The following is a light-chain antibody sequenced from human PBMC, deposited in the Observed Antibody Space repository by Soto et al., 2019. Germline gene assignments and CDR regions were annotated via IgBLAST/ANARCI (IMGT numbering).Light chain of an antibody. CDR3: QKYNSAPFT. J-gene: IGKJ3*01. CDR2: AAA. CDR1: QGISNY. V-gene: IGKV1-27*01. Sequence: DIQMTQSPSSLSASVGDRVTITCRASQGISNYLAWDQQKPGTVPKLLIYAAATLQSGVPSRFSCSRAGTDFTLTISSLKPEDVASYYCQKYNSAPFTFGPGTKVDIK.